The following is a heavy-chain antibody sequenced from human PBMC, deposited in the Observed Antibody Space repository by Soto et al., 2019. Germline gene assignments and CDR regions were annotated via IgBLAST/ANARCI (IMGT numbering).Heavy chain of an antibody. V-gene: IGHV3-33*01. CDR1: GFSFSSYG. CDR3: ARDDDYGDNGLDY. CDR2: ILDDGSDK. J-gene: IGHJ4*02. D-gene: IGHD4-17*01. Sequence: VQLVESGGGVVQPGRSLRLSCAASGFSFSSYGMHWVRQAPGKGLEWVAVILDDGSDKDYTDAVKGRFTISRDNSKNTLYLDMNSLRAEDTAVYYCARDDDYGDNGLDYWGQGTLVTVSS.